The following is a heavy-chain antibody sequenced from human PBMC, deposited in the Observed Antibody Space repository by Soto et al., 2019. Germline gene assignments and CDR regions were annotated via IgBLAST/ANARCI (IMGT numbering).Heavy chain of an antibody. CDR2: IKEDGSEI. V-gene: IGHV3-7*01. CDR1: GFSISSYW. CDR3: ARDVGFDYVN. D-gene: IGHD3-16*01. Sequence: PGGSLRLSCAVSGFSISSYWMSWVRQAPGKGLEWVASIKEDGSEIYYVESVRGRFTISRDSAENSLHLLMDSLSAEDTGVYFCARDVGFDYVNWGQGTLVTVSS. J-gene: IGHJ4*02.